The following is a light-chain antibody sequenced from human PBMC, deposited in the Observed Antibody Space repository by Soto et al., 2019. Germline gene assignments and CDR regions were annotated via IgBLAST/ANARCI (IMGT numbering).Light chain of an antibody. J-gene: IGLJ3*02. CDR3: QTWGTGLHWV. Sequence: QPVLTQSPSASASLGASVKLTCTLSSGHSSYAIAWHQQQPEKGPRYLMKLNSDGSHSKGDRIPDRFSGSSSGAERYLTISSLQSEDEADYYCQTWGTGLHWVFGGGTKVTVL. V-gene: IGLV4-69*01. CDR1: SGHSSYA. CDR2: LNSDGSH.